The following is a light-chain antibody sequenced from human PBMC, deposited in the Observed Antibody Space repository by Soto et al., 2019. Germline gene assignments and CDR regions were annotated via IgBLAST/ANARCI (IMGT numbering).Light chain of an antibody. CDR1: SNDVGGYDY. V-gene: IGLV2-8*01. J-gene: IGLJ2*01. CDR3: SSYAGSNNLV. CDR2: EVS. Sequence: QSVLTQPPSASGSPGQSVTISCTGTSNDVGGYDYVSWYQQHPGKAPKLMIFEVSNRPSGVPDRFSGSKSGNTASLTVSGLQAEDEAQYYCSSYAGSNNLVFGGGTKLTVL.